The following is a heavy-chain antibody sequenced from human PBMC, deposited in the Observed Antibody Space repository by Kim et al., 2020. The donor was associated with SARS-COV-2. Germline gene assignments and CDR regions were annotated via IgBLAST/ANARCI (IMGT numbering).Heavy chain of an antibody. V-gene: IGHV3-9*01. CDR2: ISWNSGSI. Sequence: GGSLRLSCAASGFTFGDYAMHWVRQAPGKGLEWVSGISWNSGSIGYADSVKGRFTISRDNAKNALYLQKNSVRADDTALYYCGKVVAAADLDVWGKGTTVTVSS. D-gene: IGHD6-13*01. CDR3: GKVVAAADLDV. J-gene: IGHJ6*04. CDR1: GFTFGDYA.